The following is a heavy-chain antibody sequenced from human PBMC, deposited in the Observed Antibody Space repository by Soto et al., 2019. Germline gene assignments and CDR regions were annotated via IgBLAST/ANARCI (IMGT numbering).Heavy chain of an antibody. V-gene: IGHV3-15*01. J-gene: IGHJ3*02. CDR1: GFTFSNAW. CDR2: IKRNTDGGTT. D-gene: IGHD2-2*01. Sequence: EVQLVESGGGLVKPGGSLRLSCAASGFTFSNAWMSWVREAPGKGLEWVRRIKRNTDGGTTDYAAPVKGRFTISRDDSKTTVYQQMKSLKTEDTAVYYCTTDCSSTSCYGLFFAFDIWGQGTMVTVSS. CDR3: TTDCSSTSCYGLFFAFDI.